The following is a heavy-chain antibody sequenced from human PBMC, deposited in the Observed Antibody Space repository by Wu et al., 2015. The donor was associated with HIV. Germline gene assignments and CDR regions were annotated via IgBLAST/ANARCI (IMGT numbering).Heavy chain of an antibody. V-gene: IGHV1-2*02. CDR2: INPDSGGT. D-gene: IGHD3-10*01. CDR1: GYTFTGHY. CDR3: ASGRRGASLWYFDS. J-gene: IGHJ4*02. Sequence: QVQLVQSGAEVKKPGASVKVSCEASGYTFTGHYMYWVRQAPGQGLEWMGWINPDSGGTKYAQKFQGRVTMTRDTSISTAYMELSRLRSDDTAVYYCASGRRGASLWYFDSWAREPWSPSPQ.